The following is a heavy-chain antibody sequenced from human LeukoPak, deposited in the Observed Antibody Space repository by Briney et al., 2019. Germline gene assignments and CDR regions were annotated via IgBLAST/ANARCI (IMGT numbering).Heavy chain of an antibody. CDR3: ATGSLTGVDWYFDL. Sequence: GPSVKVSCKGSGYTFTCYYMHWVRQAPAQGLERMGIINTRGGRTSYAQKIQGRVTMTRDTSTSTVYMELSSLRSEDTAVYYCATGSLTGVDWYFDLWGRGTLVTVSS. CDR1: GYTFTCYY. D-gene: IGHD7-27*01. V-gene: IGHV1-46*01. J-gene: IGHJ2*01. CDR2: INTRGGRT.